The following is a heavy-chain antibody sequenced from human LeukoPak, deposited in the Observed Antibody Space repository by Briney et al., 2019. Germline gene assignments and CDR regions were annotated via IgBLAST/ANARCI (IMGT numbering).Heavy chain of an antibody. CDR2: IIPIFGTA. CDR1: GGIFSSYA. CDR3: AGGRTDIVVVPATLRNYYFDY. D-gene: IGHD2-2*01. J-gene: IGHJ4*02. V-gene: IGHV1-69*06. Sequence: EASVKVSCKASGGIFSSYAISWVRQAPGQGLEWMGGIIPIFGTANYAQKFQGRVTITADKSTSTAYMELSSLRSEDTAVYYCAGGRTDIVVVPATLRNYYFDYWGQGTLVTVSS.